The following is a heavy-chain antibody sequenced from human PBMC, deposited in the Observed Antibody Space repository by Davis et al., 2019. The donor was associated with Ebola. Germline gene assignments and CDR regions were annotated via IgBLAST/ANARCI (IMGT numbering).Heavy chain of an antibody. V-gene: IGHV4-39*07. CDR2: IYYSGGT. Sequence: PSETLSLTCTVSGGSISSSSYYWGWIRQPPGKGLAWIGSIYYSGGTSYNPSLKSRVTISVDTFKNQLSLKLSSVTAADTAVYYCARVDSSSPNTFYYYYGMDVWGQGTTVTVSS. CDR3: ARVDSSSPNTFYYYYGMDV. D-gene: IGHD6-13*01. CDR1: GGSISSSSYY. J-gene: IGHJ6*02.